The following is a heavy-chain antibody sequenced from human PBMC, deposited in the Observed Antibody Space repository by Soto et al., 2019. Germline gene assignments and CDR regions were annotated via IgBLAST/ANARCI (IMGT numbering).Heavy chain of an antibody. CDR3: AKILSRTEHSWSARAV. J-gene: IGHJ6*02. Sequence: GGSLRLSCAASGFTFSSYSMNWVRRTPGKGLEAVSSISARGDRPYYKDSVRGRFTVSRDNSINTLYLQMNSLRGDDSAVYYCAKILSRTEHSWSARAVWGRGTTVPV. CDR1: GFTFSSYS. CDR2: ISARGDRP. D-gene: IGHD2-21*01. V-gene: IGHV3-23*01.